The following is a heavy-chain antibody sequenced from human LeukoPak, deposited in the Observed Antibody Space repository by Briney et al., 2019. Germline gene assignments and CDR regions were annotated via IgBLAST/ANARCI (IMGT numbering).Heavy chain of an antibody. V-gene: IGHV1-3*01. Sequence: GASVKVSCKASGYTFTSYAMHWGRQAPGQRLEWMGWINAGNGNTKYSQKFQGRVTITRDTSASTAYMELSSLRSEDTAVYYCARSLRGSGSPGDNWFDPWGQGTLVTVSS. J-gene: IGHJ5*02. CDR1: GYTFTSYA. CDR3: ARSLRGSGSPGDNWFDP. D-gene: IGHD3-10*01. CDR2: INAGNGNT.